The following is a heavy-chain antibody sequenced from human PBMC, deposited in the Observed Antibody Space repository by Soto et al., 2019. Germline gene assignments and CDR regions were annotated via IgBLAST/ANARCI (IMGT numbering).Heavy chain of an antibody. Sequence: SATLSLTCTVSGGSVSSGSYYWSWIRQPPGKGLEWIGYIYYSGSTNYNPSLKSRVTISVDTSKNQFSLKLSSVTAADTAVYYCARDFSSGWYVYWGQGTLVTVSS. V-gene: IGHV4-61*01. J-gene: IGHJ4*02. D-gene: IGHD6-19*01. CDR1: GGSVSSGSYY. CDR2: IYYSGST. CDR3: ARDFSSGWYVY.